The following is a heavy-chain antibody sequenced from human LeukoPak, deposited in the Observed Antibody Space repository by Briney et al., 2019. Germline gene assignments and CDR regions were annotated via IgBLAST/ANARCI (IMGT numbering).Heavy chain of an antibody. D-gene: IGHD4/OR15-4a*01. Sequence: GGSLRLSCAASGFTFSSYGMHWVRQAPGKGLEWVAVIWYDGNNKYYADSVKGRFTTSRDNSKDTLYLQMNSLSPEDTAMYYCAREGFTNYERELDYWGRGTQVTVST. CDR1: GFTFSSYG. V-gene: IGHV3-33*01. CDR3: AREGFTNYERELDY. CDR2: IWYDGNNK. J-gene: IGHJ4*02.